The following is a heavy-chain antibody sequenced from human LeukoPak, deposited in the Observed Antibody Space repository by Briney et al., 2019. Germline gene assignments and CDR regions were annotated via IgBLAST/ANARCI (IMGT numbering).Heavy chain of an antibody. J-gene: IGHJ6*04. CDR3: AGIPVFGVVLHQESV. D-gene: IGHD3-3*01. Sequence: SVKVSCKASGGTFSDYALNWVRQAPGQGLEWMGVFIPILGTANSTQKFQDRVTITADISTNTVYMELSSLRSEDTAVYFCAGIPVFGVVLHQESVWGKGTTVTVSS. CDR1: GGTFSDYA. V-gene: IGHV1-69*10. CDR2: FIPILGTA.